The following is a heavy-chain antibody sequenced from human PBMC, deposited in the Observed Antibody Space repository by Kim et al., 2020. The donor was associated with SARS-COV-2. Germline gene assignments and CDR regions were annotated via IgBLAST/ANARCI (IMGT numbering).Heavy chain of an antibody. CDR3: ARDHSRYCSAVTCRGSDP. D-gene: IGHD2-15*01. J-gene: IGHJ5*02. CDR1: GYTFSAYG. V-gene: IGHV1-18*01. Sequence: ASVKVSCKAFGYTFSAYGVSWVRQAAGQGLEWLGRISTYNDNRNYAERLQGRLIMTTDTSTNTVYMEVRSLRSDDTAVYYCARDHSRYCSAVTCRGSDPWGQGTLVTVSS. CDR2: ISTYNDNR.